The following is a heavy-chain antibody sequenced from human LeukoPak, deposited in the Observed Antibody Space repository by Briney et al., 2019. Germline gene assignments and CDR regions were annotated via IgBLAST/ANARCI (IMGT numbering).Heavy chain of an antibody. CDR3: AKSPSSSWDIDI. D-gene: IGHD6-13*01. CDR1: GFTFSTYW. Sequence: PGGSLRLSCAASGFTFSTYWMTWVRQSPGKGLEWVANIKQDGSEKYYVDSVKGRFTISRDNAKNSLYLQMNGLRAEDTALYYCAKSPSSSWDIDIWGQGTMVTVSS. CDR2: IKQDGSEK. J-gene: IGHJ3*02. V-gene: IGHV3-7*01.